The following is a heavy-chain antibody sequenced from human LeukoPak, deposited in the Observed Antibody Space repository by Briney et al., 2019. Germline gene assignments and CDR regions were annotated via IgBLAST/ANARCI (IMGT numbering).Heavy chain of an antibody. CDR3: ASGEGYCSCTSCYSPFDY. CDR2: IYHRGST. V-gene: IGHV4-30-2*01. J-gene: IGHJ4*02. Sequence: SESLSLTCAVSGGSISSGGYSWSWIRQPPGKGLEWIGSIYHRGSTYYNPSLKSRVTISVDRSKYQFSLKLSSVTAADTAVYYCASGEGYCSCTSCYSPFDYWGQGTLVTVSS. CDR1: GGSISSGGYS. D-gene: IGHD2-2*01.